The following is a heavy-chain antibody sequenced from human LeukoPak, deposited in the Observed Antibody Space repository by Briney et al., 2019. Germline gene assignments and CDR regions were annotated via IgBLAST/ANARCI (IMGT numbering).Heavy chain of an antibody. D-gene: IGHD3-9*01. CDR2: ISGSGGST. CDR1: GFTFSSYA. Sequence: GGSLRLSCAASGFTFSSYAMSWVRQAPGKGLEWVSAISGSGGSTYYADSVEGRFTISRDNSKNTLYLQINSLRAEDTAVYYCARGGSRDYDILTGYYYYYGMDVWGQGTTVTVSS. V-gene: IGHV3-23*01. J-gene: IGHJ6*02. CDR3: ARGGSRDYDILTGYYYYYGMDV.